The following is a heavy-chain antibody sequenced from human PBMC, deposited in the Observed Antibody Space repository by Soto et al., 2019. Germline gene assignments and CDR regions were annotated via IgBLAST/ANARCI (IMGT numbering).Heavy chain of an antibody. CDR3: ARDGTLYDSSAYYYLY. J-gene: IGHJ4*02. D-gene: IGHD3-22*01. CDR2: ITPMFGTP. CDR1: EATSAGIP. Sequence: QVQLVQSGAEVKKPGSSVKVSCKASEATSAGIPTPGLHRPPGQGLEGMGGITPMFGTPNYAQKFQGRVTITADESTSTAYMELSSLRSEDTAMYYCARDGTLYDSSAYYYLYWGQGTLVTVSS. V-gene: IGHV1-69*01.